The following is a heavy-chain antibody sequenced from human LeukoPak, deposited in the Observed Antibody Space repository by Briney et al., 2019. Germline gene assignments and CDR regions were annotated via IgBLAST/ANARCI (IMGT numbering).Heavy chain of an antibody. D-gene: IGHD2-2*01. CDR2: IKEDGSDK. Sequence: GSLRLSRAASGFTFSNYWMTWVRQAPGKGLEWVANIKEDGSDKYYLDSVKGRFTISRDNAENSLYLQVNSLRAKDTAVYYCARLRYCSSSSCYGGSDYWGQGTLVTVSS. CDR1: GFTFSNYW. J-gene: IGHJ4*02. V-gene: IGHV3-7*01. CDR3: ARLRYCSSSSCYGGSDY.